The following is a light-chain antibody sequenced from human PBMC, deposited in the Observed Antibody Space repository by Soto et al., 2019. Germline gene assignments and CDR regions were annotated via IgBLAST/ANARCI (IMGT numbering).Light chain of an antibody. J-gene: IGKJ3*01. Sequence: DIQMTQSPSSLSASVGDRVTLTCRASETIGNYLNWYQQKPGKAPKLLIYSAPRLETGVPSRFSASGSVTDFTLTISSVQHDDFATYYCQQSFSSPFPFGPGT. CDR1: ETIGNY. CDR3: QQSFSSPFP. V-gene: IGKV1-39*01. CDR2: SAP.